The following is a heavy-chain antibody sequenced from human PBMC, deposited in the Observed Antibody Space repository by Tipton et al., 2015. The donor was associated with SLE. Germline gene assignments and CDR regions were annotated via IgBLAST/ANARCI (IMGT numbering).Heavy chain of an antibody. D-gene: IGHD2/OR15-2a*01. CDR1: GLTSGDFA. V-gene: IGHV3-49*04. J-gene: IGHJ4*02. CDR2: LKNKAHGGTA. CDR3: TLTPTLIVAGLGDS. Sequence: SLRLFCTASGLTSGDFAMSWVRQAPGRGLEWVGSLKNKAHGGTANYAASVEGRFTISRDESKSIAFLQMNSLRIEDTAVYYCTLTPTLIVAGLGDSWGQGTLVTVSS.